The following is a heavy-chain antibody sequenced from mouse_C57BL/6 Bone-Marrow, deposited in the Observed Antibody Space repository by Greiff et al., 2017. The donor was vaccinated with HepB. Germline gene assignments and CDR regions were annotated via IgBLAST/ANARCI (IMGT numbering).Heavy chain of an antibody. V-gene: IGHV1-81*01. CDR2: IYPRSGNT. J-gene: IGHJ1*03. D-gene: IGHD1-1*01. CDR1: GYTFTSYG. Sequence: VKLQESGAELARPGASVKLSCKASGYTFTSYGISWVKQRTGQGLEWIGEIYPRSGNTYYNEKFKGKATLTADKSSSTAYMELRSLTSEDSAVYFCAKEEGDYYGSSFYWYFDVWGTGTTVTVSS. CDR3: AKEEGDYYGSSFYWYFDV.